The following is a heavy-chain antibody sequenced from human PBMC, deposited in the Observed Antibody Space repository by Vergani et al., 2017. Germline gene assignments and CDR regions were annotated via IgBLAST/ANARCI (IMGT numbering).Heavy chain of an antibody. CDR3: ARSYYYGSGGYYWFDP. CDR2: INPNSGGT. Sequence: QVQLVQSGAEVKKPGASVKVSCKASGYTFTGYYMHWVRQAPGQGLEWMGWINPNSGGTNYAQKFQGRVTMTRDTSISTAYMELSRLRSDDTAVYYCARSYYYGSGGYYWFDPWGQGTLVTVSS. D-gene: IGHD3-10*01. J-gene: IGHJ5*02. CDR1: GYTFTGYY. V-gene: IGHV1-2*02.